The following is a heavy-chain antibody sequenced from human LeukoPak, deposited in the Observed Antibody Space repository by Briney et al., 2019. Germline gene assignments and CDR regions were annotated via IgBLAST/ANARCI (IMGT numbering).Heavy chain of an antibody. CDR1: GFTFGDYA. V-gene: IGHV3-49*03. CDR3: TRDGCGGDCYYGMVV. J-gene: IGHJ6*02. CDR2: IRSKAYGGTT. D-gene: IGHD2-21*01. Sequence: PGGSLRLSCTASGFTFGDYAMSWFRQAPGKGLEWVGFIRSKAYGGTTEYAASVKGRFTISRDDSKSIAYLQMNSLKTEDTAVYYCTRDGCGGDCYYGMVVWGQGTTVTVSS.